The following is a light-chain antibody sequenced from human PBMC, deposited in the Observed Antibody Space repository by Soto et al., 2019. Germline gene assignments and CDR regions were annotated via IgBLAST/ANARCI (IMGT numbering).Light chain of an antibody. CDR3: SSYTGSSKGV. J-gene: IGLJ3*02. CDR2: EVS. Sequence: QSALTQPASVSGSPGQSITISCTGTSSDVGGYNYVSWNQQHPGKAPKLMIYEVSNRPSGVSNRFSGSKSGNTASLTISGLQAEDEADYYCSSYTGSSKGVFGGGTKLTVL. V-gene: IGLV2-14*01. CDR1: SSDVGGYNY.